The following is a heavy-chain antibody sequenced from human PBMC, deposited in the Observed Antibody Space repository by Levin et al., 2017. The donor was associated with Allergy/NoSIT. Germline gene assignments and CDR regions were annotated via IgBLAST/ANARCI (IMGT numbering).Heavy chain of an antibody. CDR1: GFTFSSYA. CDR2: ISGSGDST. D-gene: IGHD2-8*02. J-gene: IGHJ4*02. CDR3: AKLHSKYCAGGTGYMDY. Sequence: PGGSLRLSCAASGFTFSSYAMSWVRQAPGTGLECVSVISGSGDSTYYADSVKGRFTISRDNSKNTLYLQMNSLRAEDTAVYYCAKLHSKYCAGGTGYMDYWGQGTLVTVSS. V-gene: IGHV3-23*01.